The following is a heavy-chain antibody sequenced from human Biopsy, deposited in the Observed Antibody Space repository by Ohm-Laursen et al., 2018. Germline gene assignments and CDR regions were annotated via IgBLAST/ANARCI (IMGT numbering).Heavy chain of an antibody. CDR3: ARDRGYYSDRTVPGYFDL. D-gene: IGHD3-22*01. Sequence: SDTLSLTCTVSGDSISSNYWSWIRQPPGKGLEWIGYVFYTGSTDYSPSLQSRVTISVDTSKNHFSLRLRSVTPADTAIYYCARDRGYYSDRTVPGYFDLWGRGTLVTVSS. V-gene: IGHV4-59*01. CDR2: VFYTGST. CDR1: GDSISSNY. J-gene: IGHJ2*01.